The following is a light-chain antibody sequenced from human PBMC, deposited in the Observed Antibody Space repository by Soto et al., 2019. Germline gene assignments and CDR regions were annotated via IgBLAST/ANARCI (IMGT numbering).Light chain of an antibody. J-gene: IGKJ1*01. CDR3: QQYNSYPWT. CDR1: QSISSW. V-gene: IGKV1-5*03. CDR2: NAV. Sequence: DIQMTQSPSTLSASVVDRVTITCRDSQSISSWLAWYQQKPGKAPELLIYNAVSLQRGVPSRLSSSESGTEFTLTISSLQPDDFATYYCQQYNSYPWTFGQGAKVDI.